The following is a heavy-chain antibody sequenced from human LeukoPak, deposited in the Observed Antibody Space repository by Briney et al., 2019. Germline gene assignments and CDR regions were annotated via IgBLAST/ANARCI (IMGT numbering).Heavy chain of an antibody. CDR2: IYYSGST. J-gene: IGHJ3*02. CDR3: ARENYDSSGYIDAFDI. CDR1: GGSISSYY. D-gene: IGHD3-22*01. V-gene: IGHV4-59*01. Sequence: SETLSLTCTVSGGSISSYYWSWIRQPPGKGLEWIGYIYYSGSTNYNPSLKSRVTISVDTSKNQISLKLSSVTAADTAVYYCARENYDSSGYIDAFDIWGQGTMVTVSS.